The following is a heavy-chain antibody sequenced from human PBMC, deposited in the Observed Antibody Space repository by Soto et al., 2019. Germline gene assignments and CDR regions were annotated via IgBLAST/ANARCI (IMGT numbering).Heavy chain of an antibody. CDR2: IYYSGST. CDR3: ASPAITRTDYYYYGMDV. Sequence: SETLSLTCTVSGGSISSSSYYWGWIRQPPGKGLEWIGSIYYSGSTYYNPSLKSRVTISVDTSKNQFSLKLSSVTAADTAVYYCASPAITRTDYYYYGMDVWGQGTTVTVSS. V-gene: IGHV4-39*01. CDR1: GGSISSSSYY. J-gene: IGHJ6*02. D-gene: IGHD1-20*01.